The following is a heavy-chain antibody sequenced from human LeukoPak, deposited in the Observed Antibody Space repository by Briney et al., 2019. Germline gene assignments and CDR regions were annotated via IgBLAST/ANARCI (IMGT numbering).Heavy chain of an antibody. J-gene: IGHJ4*02. V-gene: IGHV3-7*01. CDR3: ATGSYYYDSSAYYFVFES. Sequence: GGSLRLSCAASGFTFSRYWMSWARQAPGKGLEWVANIRQDDSEKYYVDSVKGRFTISRDNAKNSVYLQMNSLRADDTAVYYCATGSYYYDSSAYYFVFESWGQGTLVTVSS. CDR1: GFTFSRYW. CDR2: IRQDDSEK. D-gene: IGHD3-22*01.